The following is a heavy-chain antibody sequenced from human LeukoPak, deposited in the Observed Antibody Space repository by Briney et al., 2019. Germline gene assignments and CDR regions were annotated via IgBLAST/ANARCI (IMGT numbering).Heavy chain of an antibody. CDR1: GFTFSSYW. D-gene: IGHD3-10*01. V-gene: IGHV3-7*03. Sequence: QPGGSLRLSCADSGFTFSSYWMSWVRQAPGKGLEWVANIKQDGSENYYVDSVKGRFTISRDNAKNSLYLQMNSLRAEDTAIYDCTRDCGSGLFDPWGQGTLVTVSS. CDR3: TRDCGSGLFDP. J-gene: IGHJ5*02. CDR2: IKQDGSEN.